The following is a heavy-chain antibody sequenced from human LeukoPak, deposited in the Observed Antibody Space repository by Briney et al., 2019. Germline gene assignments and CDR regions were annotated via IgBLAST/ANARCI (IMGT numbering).Heavy chain of an antibody. Sequence: GGSLRLSCAASGFTFSSYWMSWVRQAPGKGLEWVAFIRYDGSNKYYADSVKGRFTISRDNSNNTLYLQMNSLRAEDTAVYYCAKDREISYYYYYMDVWGKGTTVTVSS. CDR3: AKDREISYYYYYMDV. CDR2: IRYDGSNK. V-gene: IGHV3-30*02. CDR1: GFTFSSYW. D-gene: IGHD3-10*01. J-gene: IGHJ6*03.